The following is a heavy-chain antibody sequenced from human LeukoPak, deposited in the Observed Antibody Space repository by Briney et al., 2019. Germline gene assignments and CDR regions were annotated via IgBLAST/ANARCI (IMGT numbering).Heavy chain of an antibody. J-gene: IGHJ3*02. D-gene: IGHD1-26*01. CDR3: ARVVRERGRNRADDAFDI. CDR1: GGTFSSYA. V-gene: IGHV1-69*05. Sequence: ASVKVSCKASGGTFSSYAISWVRQAPGQGLEWMGGIIPIFGTANYAQKFQGRVTITTDESTSTAYMELSSLRSEDTVVYYCARVVRERGRNRADDAFDIWGQGTMVTVST. CDR2: IIPIFGTA.